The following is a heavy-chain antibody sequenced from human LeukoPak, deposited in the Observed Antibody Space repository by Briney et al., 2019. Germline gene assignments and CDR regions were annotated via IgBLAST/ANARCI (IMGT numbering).Heavy chain of an antibody. D-gene: IGHD3-22*01. J-gene: IGHJ4*02. CDR2: ISSSSSYI. CDR3: ARGSSGLYYFDY. V-gene: IGHV3-21*01. Sequence: GGSLRLSCAASGFTFSSSAMSWVRQAPGKGLEWVSSISSSSSYIYYADSVKGRFTISRDNAKNSLYLQMNSLRAEDTAVYYCARGSSGLYYFDYWGQGTLDTVSS. CDR1: GFTFSSSA.